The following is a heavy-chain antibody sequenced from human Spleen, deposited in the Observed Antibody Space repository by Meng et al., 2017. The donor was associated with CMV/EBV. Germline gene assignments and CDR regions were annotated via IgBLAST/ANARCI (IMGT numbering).Heavy chain of an antibody. V-gene: IGHV3-33*01. D-gene: IGHD1-1*01. J-gene: IGHJ6*02. CDR1: GFSFSHYA. CDR2: IWYDESNE. Sequence: GESLKISCAASGFSFSHYAMHWVRQAPGKGLEWVAVIWYDESNEYYIDSVKGRFTISRDNSKNRLYLQMNSLRAEDTAVYYCARALEPGHGYYGMDVWGQGTTVTVSS. CDR3: ARALEPGHGYYGMDV.